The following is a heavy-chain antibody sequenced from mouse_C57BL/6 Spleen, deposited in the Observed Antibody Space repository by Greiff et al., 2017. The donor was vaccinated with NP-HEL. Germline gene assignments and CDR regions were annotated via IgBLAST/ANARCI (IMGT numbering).Heavy chain of an antibody. CDR2: INPNNGGT. J-gene: IGHJ2*01. CDR3: ARGGIGITTVVGFDY. Sequence: EVQLQQSGPELVKPGASVKIPCKASGYTFTDYNMDWVKQSHGKSLEWIGDINPNNGGTIYNQKFKGKATLTVDKSSSTAYMELRSLTSEDTAVYYCARGGIGITTVVGFDYWGQGTTLTVSS. CDR1: GYTFTDYN. V-gene: IGHV1-18*01. D-gene: IGHD1-1*01.